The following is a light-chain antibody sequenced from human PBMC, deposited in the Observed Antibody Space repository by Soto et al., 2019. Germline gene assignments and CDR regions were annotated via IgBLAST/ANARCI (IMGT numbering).Light chain of an antibody. CDR3: QHTYNIPWT. CDR1: QGVSIN. CDR2: AAS. Sequence: DFEMTQSPSSLSASVGDRVTITCRASQGVSINLNWYQQKPGRAPKVLIYAASNLQSGVPSRFSGHGSGTDFTLTISSLQPDDFATYYCQHTYNIPWTFGQGTKVEIK. V-gene: IGKV1-39*01. J-gene: IGKJ1*01.